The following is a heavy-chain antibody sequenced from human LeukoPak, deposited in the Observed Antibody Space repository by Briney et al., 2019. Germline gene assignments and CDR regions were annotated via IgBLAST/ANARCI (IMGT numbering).Heavy chain of an antibody. CDR1: GFTFSSYA. Sequence: PGGSLRLSCAASGFTFSSYAMSWVRQAPGKGLEWVSAISGSGGSTYYADSVKGRFTISRDNAKNSLYLQMNSLRAEDTAVYYCAAYYDYVWGSYRPHWGQGTLVTVSS. CDR2: ISGSGGST. D-gene: IGHD3-16*02. V-gene: IGHV3-23*01. CDR3: AAYYDYVWGSYRPH. J-gene: IGHJ1*01.